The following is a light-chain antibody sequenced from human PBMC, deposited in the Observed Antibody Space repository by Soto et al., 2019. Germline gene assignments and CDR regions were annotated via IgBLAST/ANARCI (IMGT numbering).Light chain of an antibody. CDR1: QSISSW. CDR3: QQYNSYST. J-gene: IGKJ1*01. CDR2: DAS. Sequence: DIQMTQSPSTLSASVGDRVTIICRTSQSISSWLAWYQQTPGKAPKLLIYDASTLESGVPSRFSGSGSGTEFTLTISSLQPDDFATYYCQQYNSYSTFGQGAKVDIK. V-gene: IGKV1-5*02.